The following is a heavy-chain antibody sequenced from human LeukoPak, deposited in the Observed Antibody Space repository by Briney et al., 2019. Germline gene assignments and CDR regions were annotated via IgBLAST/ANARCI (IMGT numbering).Heavy chain of an antibody. Sequence: GGSLRLSCAASGFTFSSYGMHWVRQAPGKGLEWVAFIRYDGSNKYYADSVKGRFTISRDNSKNTLYLQMNSLRAEDTAVYYCAKDATGYPHWFDPWGQGTLVTVSS. J-gene: IGHJ5*02. CDR2: IRYDGSNK. V-gene: IGHV3-30*02. CDR3: AKDATGYPHWFDP. D-gene: IGHD3-9*01. CDR1: GFTFSSYG.